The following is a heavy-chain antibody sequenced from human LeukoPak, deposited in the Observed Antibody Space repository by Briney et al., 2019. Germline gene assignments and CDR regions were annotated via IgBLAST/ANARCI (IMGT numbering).Heavy chain of an antibody. CDR3: AKDGSSSYLRGKYNWFDP. D-gene: IGHD6-13*01. V-gene: IGHV3-9*02. J-gene: IGHJ5*02. CDR2: ISWNSGSI. CDR1: GFTSDDYA. Sequence: GRSLRLSCAASGFTSDDYAMHWVRQAPGKGLEWVSGISWNSGSISYADSVKGRFTISRDNAKNSLYLQMNSLRAEDTALYYCAKDGSSSYLRGKYNWFDPWGQGTLVTVSS.